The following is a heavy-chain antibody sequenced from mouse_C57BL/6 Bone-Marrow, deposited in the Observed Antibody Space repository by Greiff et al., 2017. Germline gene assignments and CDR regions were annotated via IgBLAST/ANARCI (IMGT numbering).Heavy chain of an antibody. CDR2: IDPENGDT. Sequence: VQLQQSGAELVRPGASVKLSCTASGFNIKDDYMHWVKQRPEQGLEWIGWIDPENGDTEYASKFQGKATITADTSSNTAYLQLSSLTSEDTAVYYCTQIYDGYLDYFDYWGQGTTLTVSS. CDR3: TQIYDGYLDYFDY. J-gene: IGHJ2*01. CDR1: GFNIKDDY. V-gene: IGHV14-4*01. D-gene: IGHD2-3*01.